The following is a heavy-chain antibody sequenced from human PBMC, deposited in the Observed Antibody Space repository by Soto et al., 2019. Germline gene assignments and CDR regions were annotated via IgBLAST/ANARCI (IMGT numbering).Heavy chain of an antibody. CDR1: GGSISSYY. J-gene: IGHJ4*02. CDR3: ARLRPSGTSDY. D-gene: IGHD1-26*01. Sequence: SETLSLTCTVSGGSISSYYWSWIRQPPGKGLEWIGEINDSGNTKYNPSLKSRVTISVDTSKNQFSLKLSSVTAADTAIYYCARLRPSGTSDYWGQGTLVTVSS. CDR2: INDSGNT. V-gene: IGHV4-59*08.